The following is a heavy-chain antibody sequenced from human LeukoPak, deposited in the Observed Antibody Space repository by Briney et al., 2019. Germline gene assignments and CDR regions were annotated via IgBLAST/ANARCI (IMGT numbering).Heavy chain of an antibody. CDR2: ISYDGSNK. J-gene: IGHJ4*02. CDR1: GFIFDTHD. Sequence: PGGSLRLSCGASGFIFDTHDMHWVRQAPGKGLEWVAVISYDGSNKYYADSVKGRFTISRDNSKNTLYLQMNSLRAEDTAVYYCASHRGASSIAARPFDYWGQGTLVTVSS. V-gene: IGHV3-30*19. D-gene: IGHD6-6*01. CDR3: ASHRGASSIAARPFDY.